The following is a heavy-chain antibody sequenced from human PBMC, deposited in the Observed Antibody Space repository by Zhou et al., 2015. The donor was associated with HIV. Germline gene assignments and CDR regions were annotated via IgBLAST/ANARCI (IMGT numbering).Heavy chain of an antibody. CDR3: ARDLLSHSYCSGGSCYSGYFDY. D-gene: IGHD2-15*01. J-gene: IGHJ4*02. CDR1: GGTFSSYA. V-gene: IGHV1-69*12. CDR2: IIPIFGTA. Sequence: QVQLVQSGAEVKKPGSSVKVSCKASGGTFSSYAISWVRQAPGQGLEWMGGIIPIFGTANYAQKFQGRVTITADESTSTAYMELSSLRSEDTAVYYCARDLLSHSYCSGGSCYSGYFDYVGPGNPGPPSP.